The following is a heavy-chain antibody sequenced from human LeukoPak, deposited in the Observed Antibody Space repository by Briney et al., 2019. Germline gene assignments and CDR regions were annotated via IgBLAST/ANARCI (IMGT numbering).Heavy chain of an antibody. Sequence: SETLSLTCAVYGGSFSSYYWSWIRQPPGKGLEWIGYIYYSGSTNYNPSLKSRVTISVDTSKNQFSLKLSSVTAADTAVYYCARDYREYYYGSGSYWDYWGQGTLVTVSS. V-gene: IGHV4-59*12. J-gene: IGHJ4*02. D-gene: IGHD3-10*01. CDR1: GGSFSSYY. CDR2: IYYSGST. CDR3: ARDYREYYYGSGSYWDY.